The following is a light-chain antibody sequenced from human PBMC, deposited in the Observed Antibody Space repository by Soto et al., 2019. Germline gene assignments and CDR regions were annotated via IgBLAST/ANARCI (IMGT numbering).Light chain of an antibody. J-gene: IGLJ1*01. CDR2: EVS. CDR1: SSDIGGYSF. Sequence: QSALTQPASVSGSPGQSITISCTGTSSDIGGYSFVSWYQHYPGKAPKLLIYEVSNRPSGVSNRFSGSKSGNTASLTISGLQAEDEADYFCSSYTSSIPDAFGTGTKLTVL. V-gene: IGLV2-14*01. CDR3: SSYTSSIPDA.